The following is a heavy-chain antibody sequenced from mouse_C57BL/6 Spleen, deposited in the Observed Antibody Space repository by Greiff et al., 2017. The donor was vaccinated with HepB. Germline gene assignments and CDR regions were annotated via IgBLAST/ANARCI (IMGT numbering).Heavy chain of an antibody. J-gene: IGHJ4*01. CDR2: IYPGDGDT. V-gene: IGHV1-82*01. CDR1: GYAFSSSW. Sequence: QVQLQQSGPELVKPGASVKISCKASGYAFSSSWMNWVKQRPGKGLEWIGRIYPGDGDTNYNGKFKGKATLTADKSSSTAYMQLSSLTSEDSAVYFGARQLQATGYAMDYWGQGTSVTVSS. CDR3: ARQLQATGYAMDY. D-gene: IGHD3-2*02.